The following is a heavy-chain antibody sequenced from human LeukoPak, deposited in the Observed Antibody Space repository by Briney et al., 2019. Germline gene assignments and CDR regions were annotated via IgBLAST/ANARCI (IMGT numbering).Heavy chain of an antibody. Sequence: GGSLKLSCAASGFTFGASTMHWVRQASGKGLEWVGRIRSKANSYATAYAASVKGRFTISRDDSKNTAYLQMNSLETEDTAVYYCTTVDTTMVWGQGTLVTVSS. CDR1: GFTFGAST. CDR3: TTVDTTMV. D-gene: IGHD5-18*01. J-gene: IGHJ4*02. V-gene: IGHV3-73*01. CDR2: IRSKANSYAT.